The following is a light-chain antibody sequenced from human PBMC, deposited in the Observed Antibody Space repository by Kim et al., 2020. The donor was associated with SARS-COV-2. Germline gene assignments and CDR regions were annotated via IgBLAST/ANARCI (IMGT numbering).Light chain of an antibody. V-gene: IGKV3-11*01. CDR2: DAS. CDR1: QSVSSY. J-gene: IGKJ2*01. CDR3: QQQYT. Sequence: EIVLTQSPATLSLSPGERATLSCRASQSVSSYLAWYQQKPGQAPRLLIYDASNRATGIPARFSGSGSGTDFTLTISSLEPEDFAVYYCQQQYTFGQGTKLEI.